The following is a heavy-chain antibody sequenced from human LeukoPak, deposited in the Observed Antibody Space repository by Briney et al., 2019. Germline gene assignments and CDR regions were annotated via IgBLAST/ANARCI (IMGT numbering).Heavy chain of an antibody. Sequence: VASVKVSCKASGYTFTSYAISWVRQAPGQGLEWVGWISTYNGNTNYARKLQGRVTMTRDMSTSTVYMELSSLRSEDTAVYYCARAMVRGEYYFDYWGQGTLVTVSS. CDR3: ARAMVRGEYYFDY. CDR2: ISTYNGNT. V-gene: IGHV1-18*01. CDR1: GYTFTSYA. J-gene: IGHJ4*02. D-gene: IGHD3-10*01.